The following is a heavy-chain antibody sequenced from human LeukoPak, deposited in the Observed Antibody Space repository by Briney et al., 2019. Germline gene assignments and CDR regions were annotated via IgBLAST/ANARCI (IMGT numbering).Heavy chain of an antibody. D-gene: IGHD2-15*01. V-gene: IGHV1-8*01. CDR1: GYTFTSYD. CDR2: MNPNSGNT. Sequence: GASVKVSCKASGYTFTSYDINWVRQATGQGLEWMGWMNPNSGNTGYAQKLQGRVTMTRNTSISTAYMELSSLRSEDTAVYYCAIERGGYCSGGSCFDYWGQGTLVTVSS. J-gene: IGHJ4*02. CDR3: AIERGGYCSGGSCFDY.